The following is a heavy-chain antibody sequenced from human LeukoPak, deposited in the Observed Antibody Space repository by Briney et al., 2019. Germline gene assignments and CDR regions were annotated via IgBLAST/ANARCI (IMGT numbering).Heavy chain of an antibody. CDR2: IYHSGTT. CDR1: GYSISSGYY. J-gene: IGHJ4*02. V-gene: IGHV4-38-2*02. D-gene: IGHD3-3*01. Sequence: PSETLSLTCTVSGYSISSGYYWGWIRQPPGKGLEWIGSIYHSGTTYYNPSLKSRVTISVDTSKNQFSLKLSSVTAADTAVYYCARNIFWSGSYYDYWGQGTPVTVSS. CDR3: ARNIFWSGSYYDY.